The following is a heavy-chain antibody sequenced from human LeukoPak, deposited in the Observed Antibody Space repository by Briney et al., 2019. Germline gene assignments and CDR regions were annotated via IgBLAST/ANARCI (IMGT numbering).Heavy chain of an antibody. D-gene: IGHD6-19*01. CDR3: AKDIDTAVAGTLDY. CDR1: GFTFEDYA. CDR2: ISGDGGST. V-gene: IGHV3-43*02. Sequence: GGTLRLSCAASGFTFEDYAMNWVPQAPGNGLEWVSRISGDGGSTYYADSVKGRFTISRDNSKNSLYLQMNSLRTEDTALYYCAKDIDTAVAGTLDYWGQGTLVTVSS. J-gene: IGHJ4*02.